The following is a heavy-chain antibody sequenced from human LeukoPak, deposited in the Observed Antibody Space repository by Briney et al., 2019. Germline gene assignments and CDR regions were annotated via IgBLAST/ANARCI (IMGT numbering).Heavy chain of an antibody. CDR1: GFTFSSYG. J-gene: IGHJ6*03. Sequence: PGGSLRLSCAASGFTFSSYGMHWVRQAPGKGLEWVAFIRYDGSNKYYADSVKGRLTISRDNSKNTLYLQMNSLRAEDTAVYYCAKGAARVEPNYYYYYMDVWGKGTTVTVSS. D-gene: IGHD6-6*01. CDR3: AKGAARVEPNYYYYYMDV. V-gene: IGHV3-30*02. CDR2: IRYDGSNK.